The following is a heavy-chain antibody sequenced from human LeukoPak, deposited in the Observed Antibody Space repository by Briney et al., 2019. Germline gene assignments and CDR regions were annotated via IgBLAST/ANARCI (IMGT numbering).Heavy chain of an antibody. Sequence: GGSLRLSCAASGFTFSSYVMSWVRQAPGKGLEWVSAISGSGGSTYYADSVKGRFTISRDNSKNTLYLQMNSLRAEDTAVYYCTREVVPAAGGFDYWGQGTLVTVSS. V-gene: IGHV3-23*01. J-gene: IGHJ4*02. D-gene: IGHD2-2*01. CDR2: ISGSGGST. CDR1: GFTFSSYV. CDR3: TREVVPAAGGFDY.